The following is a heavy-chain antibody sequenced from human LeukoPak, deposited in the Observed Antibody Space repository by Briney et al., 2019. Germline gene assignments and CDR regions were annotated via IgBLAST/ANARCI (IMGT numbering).Heavy chain of an antibody. CDR1: GFTFSNYA. Sequence: GGSLRLSCAASGFTFSNYALHWVRQAPGKGLEWVAVISYDGSNKYYADSVKGRFTISRDNSKNTLYLQMNSLRVEDTAVYYCAKSWNYYDSSGDDALDIWGQGTMVTVSS. V-gene: IGHV3-30*18. D-gene: IGHD3-22*01. CDR2: ISYDGSNK. J-gene: IGHJ3*02. CDR3: AKSWNYYDSSGDDALDI.